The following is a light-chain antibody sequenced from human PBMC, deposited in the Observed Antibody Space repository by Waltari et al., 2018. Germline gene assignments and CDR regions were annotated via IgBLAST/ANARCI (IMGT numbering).Light chain of an antibody. CDR1: QSINSC. Sequence: DIQMTQSPTTLFSSLGDRVTFTCRGSQSINSCLTWYQQKPGIAPKLLIYAASSLESGVPSRFSGSGSGTEFTLTISSLQPDDLATYYCQQYSTNPLTFGQGTRV. J-gene: IGKJ1*01. CDR2: AAS. V-gene: IGKV1-5*03. CDR3: QQYSTNPLT.